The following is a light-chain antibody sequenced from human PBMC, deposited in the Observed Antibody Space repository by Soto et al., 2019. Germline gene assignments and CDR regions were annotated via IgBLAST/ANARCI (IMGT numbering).Light chain of an antibody. CDR3: QQRNNWPST. V-gene: IGKV3-11*01. CDR2: DVS. Sequence: VFTQSPSTLSLSPGERGSRSCTASQSISYSLAWYQQKPGRAPRLLIYDVSNRAAGIPARFSGSGSGTDFTLTISNLEPEDFAVYYCQQRNNWPSTFGQGTRLEIK. J-gene: IGKJ5*01. CDR1: QSISYS.